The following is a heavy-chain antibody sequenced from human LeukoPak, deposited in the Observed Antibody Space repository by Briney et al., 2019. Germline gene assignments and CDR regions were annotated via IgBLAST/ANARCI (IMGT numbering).Heavy chain of an antibody. Sequence: GGSLRLSCAASGFTFSDYYMSWIRQAPGKGLEWVSYISSSGITMNYADSVKGRFTISRDNAKNSLYLQMNSLRAEDTAVYYCARGWWSGYDAKLDYWGQGALVTVSS. CDR2: ISSSGITM. V-gene: IGHV3-11*04. D-gene: IGHD5-12*01. CDR3: ARGWWSGYDAKLDY. CDR1: GFTFSDYY. J-gene: IGHJ4*02.